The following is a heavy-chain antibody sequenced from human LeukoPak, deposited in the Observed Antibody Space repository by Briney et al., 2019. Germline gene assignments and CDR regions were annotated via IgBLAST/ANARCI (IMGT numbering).Heavy chain of an antibody. CDR3: ARGGGGYDP. Sequence: GGSLRLSCAASGFTFSNYWMTWVRQAPGKGLEWVANINRDGSERYYVDSVKGRFTISRDDAKSSLYLQMNSLRAEDTAVYYCARGGGGYDPWGQGTLVTVSS. CDR2: INRDGSER. CDR1: GFTFSNYW. V-gene: IGHV3-7*03. J-gene: IGHJ5*02. D-gene: IGHD3-16*01.